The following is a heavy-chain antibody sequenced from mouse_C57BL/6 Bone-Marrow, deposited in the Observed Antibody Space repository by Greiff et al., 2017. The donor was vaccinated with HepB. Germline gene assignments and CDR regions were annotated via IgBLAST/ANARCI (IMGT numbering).Heavy chain of an antibody. V-gene: IGHV5-4*03. D-gene: IGHD1-1*01. J-gene: IGHJ1*03. CDR3: ARRRGTVSYWYCDV. Sequence: EVMLVESGGGLVKPGGSLKLSCAASGFTFSSYAMSWVRQTPEKRLEWVATISDGGSYTYYPDNVKGRFTISRDNAKNNLYLQMSHLKSEDTAMYYCARRRGTVSYWYCDVWGTGTTVTVSS. CDR2: ISDGGSYT. CDR1: GFTFSSYA.